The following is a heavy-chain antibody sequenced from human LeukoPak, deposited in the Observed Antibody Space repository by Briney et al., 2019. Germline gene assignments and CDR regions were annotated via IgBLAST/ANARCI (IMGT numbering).Heavy chain of an antibody. J-gene: IGHJ3*02. CDR2: ISYDGSKK. CDR3: AKGGGSMAVPDAFDI. V-gene: IGHV3-30*18. D-gene: IGHD6-19*01. Sequence: PGGSLRLSCAASGFTFSSYGMHWVRQAPGKGLEWVAVISYDGSKKYYADSVKGRFTISRDDSKNTLYLQMNSLRAEDTAVYYCAKGGGSMAVPDAFDIWGQGTMVTVSS. CDR1: GFTFSSYG.